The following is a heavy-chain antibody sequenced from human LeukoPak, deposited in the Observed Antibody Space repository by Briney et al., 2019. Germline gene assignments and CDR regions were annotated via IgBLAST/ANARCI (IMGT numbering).Heavy chain of an antibody. CDR2: IYYSGST. V-gene: IGHV4-39*07. J-gene: IGHJ4*02. CDR1: GGSISSSSYY. D-gene: IGHD6-13*01. Sequence: SETLSLTCTVSGGSISSSSYYWGWIRQPPGKGLEWIGSIYYSGSTYYNPSLKSRVTISVDTSKNQFSLKLSSVTAADTAVYYCAREGIAAAGVDYWGQGTLVTVSS. CDR3: AREGIAAAGVDY.